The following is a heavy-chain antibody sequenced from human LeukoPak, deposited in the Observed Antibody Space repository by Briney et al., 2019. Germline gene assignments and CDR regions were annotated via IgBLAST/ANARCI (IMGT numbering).Heavy chain of an antibody. J-gene: IGHJ4*02. Sequence: SETLSLTCTVSGGSISSSSYYWGWIRQPPGKGLEWIGSIYYSGSTYYNPSLKSRITISVDTSKNQFSLNLSSVTAADTAVYYCARLYYDSSGYYQIRYFDYWGQGTLVTVSS. V-gene: IGHV4-39*01. CDR3: ARLYYDSSGYYQIRYFDY. CDR1: GGSISSSSYY. D-gene: IGHD3-22*01. CDR2: IYYSGST.